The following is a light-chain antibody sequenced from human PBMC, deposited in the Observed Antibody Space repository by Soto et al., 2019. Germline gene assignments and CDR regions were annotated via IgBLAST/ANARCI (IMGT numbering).Light chain of an antibody. CDR2: DAS. V-gene: IGKV1-5*01. Sequence: DIQMSQSPSPLSVSVGDRVTITCRASQIISNWLAWYQQKQGKAPKLLIYDASSLESGVPSRFSGSGSGTEFTLTISSLQPDDFATYFCQQYNSYPWTFGQGTKVDI. CDR1: QIISNW. J-gene: IGKJ1*01. CDR3: QQYNSYPWT.